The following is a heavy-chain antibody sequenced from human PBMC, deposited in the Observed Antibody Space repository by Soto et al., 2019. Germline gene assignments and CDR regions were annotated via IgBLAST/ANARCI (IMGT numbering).Heavy chain of an antibody. CDR3: ANGLGGYYDFWSGYSALKSQSPLDY. D-gene: IGHD3-3*01. CDR2: ISYDGSNK. CDR1: GFTFSSCG. V-gene: IGHV3-30*18. Sequence: QVQLVESGGGVVQPGRSLRLSCAASGFTFSSCGMHWVRQAPGKGLEWVAVISYDGSNKYYADSVKGRFTISRDNSKNTLYLQMNSLRAEDTAVYYCANGLGGYYDFWSGYSALKSQSPLDYWGQGTLVTVSS. J-gene: IGHJ4*02.